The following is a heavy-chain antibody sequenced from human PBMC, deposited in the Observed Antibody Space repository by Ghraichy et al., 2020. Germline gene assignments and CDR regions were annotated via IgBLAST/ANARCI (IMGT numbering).Heavy chain of an antibody. CDR1: GFTFSSYA. V-gene: IGHV3-23*01. J-gene: IGHJ4*02. D-gene: IGHD2-2*01. CDR3: AKDPAIVVVPAATPLDY. CDR2: ISGSGGST. Sequence: GGSLRLSCAASGFTFSSYAMSWVRQAPGKALEWVSAISGSGGSTYYADSVKGRFTISRDNSKNTLYLQMNSLRAEDTAVYYCAKDPAIVVVPAATPLDYWGQGTLVTVSS.